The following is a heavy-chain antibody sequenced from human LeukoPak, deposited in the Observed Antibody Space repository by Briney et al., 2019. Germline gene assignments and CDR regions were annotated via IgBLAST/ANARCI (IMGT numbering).Heavy chain of an antibody. V-gene: IGHV3-23*01. CDR2: ISGSGGST. CDR1: GFTFSSYA. D-gene: IGHD2-15*01. CDR3: AKAQVPYCSGGSCYSSVDY. Sequence: GGSLRLSYAASGFTFSSYAMSWVRQAPGKGLEWVSAISGSGGSTYYADSVKGRFTISRDNSKNTLYLQMNSLRAEDTAVYYCAKAQVPYCSGGSCYSSVDYWGQGTLVTVSS. J-gene: IGHJ4*02.